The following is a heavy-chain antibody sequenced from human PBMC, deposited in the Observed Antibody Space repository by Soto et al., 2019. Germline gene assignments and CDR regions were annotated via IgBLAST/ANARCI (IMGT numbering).Heavy chain of an antibody. CDR3: ASMVVPAAMGEDYYYYGMDV. D-gene: IGHD2-2*01. V-gene: IGHV4-34*01. CDR1: GGSVSGYY. CDR2: INHSGST. Sequence: PSETLSLTCAVYGGSVSGYYWSWIRQPPGKGLEWIGEINHSGSTNYNPSLKSRVTISVDTSKNQFSLKLSSVTAADTAVYYCASMVVPAAMGEDYYYYGMDVWGQGTTVTVSS. J-gene: IGHJ6*02.